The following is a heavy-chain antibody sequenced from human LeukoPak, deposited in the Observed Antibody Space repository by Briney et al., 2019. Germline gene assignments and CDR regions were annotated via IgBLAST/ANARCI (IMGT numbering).Heavy chain of an antibody. Sequence: SETLSLTCTVSGGSISSSSYYWGWIRQPPGKGLEWIGSIYYSGSTYYNPSLKSRVTISVDTSKNQFSLKLSSVTAADTAVYYCVYCSGGSCRLAEYFQHWGQGTLVTVSS. CDR1: GGSISSSSYY. J-gene: IGHJ1*01. CDR3: VYCSGGSCRLAEYFQH. CDR2: IYYSGST. D-gene: IGHD2-15*01. V-gene: IGHV4-39*01.